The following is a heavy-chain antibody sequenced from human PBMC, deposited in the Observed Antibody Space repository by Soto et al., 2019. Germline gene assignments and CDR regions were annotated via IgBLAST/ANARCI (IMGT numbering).Heavy chain of an antibody. Sequence: ASVKVSCKASGGTFSSYAISWVRQAPGQGLEWMGGIIPIFGTANYAQKFQGRVTITADESTSTAYMELSSLRSEDTAVYYCAAAGYCGGDCYSFDYWGQGTLVTVSS. V-gene: IGHV1-69*13. CDR2: IIPIFGTA. J-gene: IGHJ4*02. CDR1: GGTFSSYA. CDR3: AAAGYCGGDCYSFDY. D-gene: IGHD2-21*02.